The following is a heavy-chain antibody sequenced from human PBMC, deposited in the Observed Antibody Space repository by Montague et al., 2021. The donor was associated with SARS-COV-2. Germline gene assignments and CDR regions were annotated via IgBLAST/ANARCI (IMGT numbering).Heavy chain of an antibody. Sequence: SETLSLTCTVSGGSITRNYYWGWIRQPPGQGLDWVGNLYYSGTTYINPSLESPVTISVDASKNQFSLNLISVTAADTDVYYCARPLVRGDPKALDIWGQGALVIVSS. V-gene: IGHV4-39*01. J-gene: IGHJ3*02. CDR3: ARPLVRGDPKALDI. CDR2: LYYSGTT. CDR1: GGSITRNYY. D-gene: IGHD3-10*02.